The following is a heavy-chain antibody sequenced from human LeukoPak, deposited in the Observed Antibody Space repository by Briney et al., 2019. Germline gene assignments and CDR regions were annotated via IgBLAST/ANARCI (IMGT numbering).Heavy chain of an antibody. V-gene: IGHV3-23*01. CDR3: AIDLLKGNRGHYYCGMDV. Sequence: GGSLRLSCAASGFIFSSYAMRWVRHAPGRGLEWVSAISGNGGSTYYADSVKGRFTISRDNSKNTLYLQMNSLRAEDTAVYYCAIDLLKGNRGHYYCGMDVWGKGTTVTVSS. CDR1: GFIFSSYA. D-gene: IGHD2/OR15-2a*01. CDR2: ISGNGGST. J-gene: IGHJ6*04.